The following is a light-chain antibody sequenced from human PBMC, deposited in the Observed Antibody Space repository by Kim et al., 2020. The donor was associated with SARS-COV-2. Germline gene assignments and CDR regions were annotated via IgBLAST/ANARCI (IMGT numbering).Light chain of an antibody. V-gene: IGLV2-11*01. CDR2: DVR. Sequence: QSALTQPRSVSGSPGQSVTIPCTGTSNDIGGYNSVSWFQQHPGKAPKLMIYDVRQRPSGVPDRFSGSKSGNTASLTISGLQAEDEADYYCCSYAGSNTLVFGRGTQLTVL. CDR1: SNDIGGYNS. J-gene: IGLJ3*02. CDR3: CSYAGSNTLV.